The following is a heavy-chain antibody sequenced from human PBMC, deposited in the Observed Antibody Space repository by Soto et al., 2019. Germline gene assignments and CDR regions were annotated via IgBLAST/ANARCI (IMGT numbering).Heavy chain of an antibody. Sequence: PSETLSLTCAVYGGSFSGYYWSWIRQPPGKGLEWIGEINHSGSTNYNPSLKSRVTISVDTSTSTAYMELRSLRSDDTAVYYCAHHQFTDNNWFDPWGQGTLVTVSS. CDR2: INHSGST. CDR1: GGSFSGYY. CDR3: AHHQFTDNNWFDP. V-gene: IGHV4-34*01. J-gene: IGHJ5*02.